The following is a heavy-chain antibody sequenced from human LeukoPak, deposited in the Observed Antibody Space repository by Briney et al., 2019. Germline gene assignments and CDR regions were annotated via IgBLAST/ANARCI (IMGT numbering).Heavy chain of an antibody. CDR2: INAGNGNT. Sequence: ASVKVSCKASGYTFTSYAMHWVRQAPGQRLEWMGWINAGNGNTKYSQKFQGRVTITRDTSASTAYMELGSLRSEDTAVYYCARGYSYGSWFDPWGQGTLVTVSS. J-gene: IGHJ5*02. V-gene: IGHV1-3*01. D-gene: IGHD5-18*01. CDR3: ARGYSYGSWFDP. CDR1: GYTFTSYA.